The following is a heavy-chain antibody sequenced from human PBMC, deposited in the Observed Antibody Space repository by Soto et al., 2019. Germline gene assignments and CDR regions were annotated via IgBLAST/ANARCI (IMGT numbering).Heavy chain of an antibody. Sequence: QTGGSLRLSCAASGFIFSSYGMHWVRQAPGKGLEWAAVISYDGNDKYYADSVKGRFTVSRGNSKNTLDLQMNSLRVEDTAVYYCARSDCTGAYCYSWPFNYGVDVWGQGTTVTVSS. D-gene: IGHD2-21*02. V-gene: IGHV3-30*03. CDR2: ISYDGNDK. J-gene: IGHJ6*02. CDR1: GFIFSSYG. CDR3: ARSDCTGAYCYSWPFNYGVDV.